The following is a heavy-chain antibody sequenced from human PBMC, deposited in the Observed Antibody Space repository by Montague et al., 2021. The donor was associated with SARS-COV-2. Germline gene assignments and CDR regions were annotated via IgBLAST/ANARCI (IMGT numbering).Heavy chain of an antibody. J-gene: IGHJ5*02. V-gene: IGHV4-59*01. CDR1: GDSISGYY. Sequence: SETLSLTCNASGDSISGYYWSWIRQTPGKGLEWIGYIHSSGSTNYNPSLKSRLTISVDMSNNQFSLKLHSVTAADTAVYYCVREGDCSGTTCYGWFDPWGQGNPVTVSS. D-gene: IGHD2-2*01. CDR3: VREGDCSGTTCYGWFDP. CDR2: IHSSGST.